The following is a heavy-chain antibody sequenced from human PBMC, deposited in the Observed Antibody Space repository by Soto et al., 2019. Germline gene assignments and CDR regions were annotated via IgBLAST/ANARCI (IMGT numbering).Heavy chain of an antibody. V-gene: IGHV4-34*01. D-gene: IGHD3-10*01. Sequence: SETLSLTCAVYGGSFSGYYWSWIRQPPGKGLEWIGEINHSGSTNYNPSLKSRVTISVDTSKNQFSLKLSSVTAADTAVYYCARGAIRLPYRYGSGSYYTYYMDVWGKGTTVTVSS. CDR3: ARGAIRLPYRYGSGSYYTYYMDV. CDR1: GGSFSGYY. CDR2: INHSGST. J-gene: IGHJ6*03.